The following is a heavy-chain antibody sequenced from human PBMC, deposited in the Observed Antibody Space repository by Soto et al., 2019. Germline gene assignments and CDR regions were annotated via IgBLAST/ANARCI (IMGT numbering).Heavy chain of an antibody. CDR3: AVDLGVAASSDS. D-gene: IGHD2-15*01. CDR2: NNAGNGNT. CDR1: GYTFTSYA. V-gene: IGHV1-3*01. Sequence: QVQLVQSGAEVKKPGASVKVSCKASGYTFTSYAMHWVRQAPGQRLERMGWNNAGNGNTKYSQKFQGRVTITRDTSASTAYMELSSLRSEDTAVYYCAVDLGVAASSDSWGQGTLVPVSS. J-gene: IGHJ4*02.